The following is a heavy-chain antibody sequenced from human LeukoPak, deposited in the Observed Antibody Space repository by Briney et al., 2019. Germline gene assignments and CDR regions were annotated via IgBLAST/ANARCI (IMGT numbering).Heavy chain of an antibody. CDR1: GGSVRSFH. V-gene: IGHV4-59*08. CDR3: ARHADTAMVRSGFDY. J-gene: IGHJ4*02. Sequence: SETLSLTCTVSGGSVRSFHWSWIRQPPGKGLEWIGYIYYSGSTNYNPSLKSRVTISVDTSKNQFSLKLSSVTAADTAVYYCARHADTAMVRSGFDYWGQGTLVTVSS. CDR2: IYYSGST. D-gene: IGHD5-18*01.